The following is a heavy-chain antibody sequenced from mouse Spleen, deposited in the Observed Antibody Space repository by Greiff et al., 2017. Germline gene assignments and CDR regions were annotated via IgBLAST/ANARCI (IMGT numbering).Heavy chain of an antibody. CDR3: ARRNYSPYYYAMDY. V-gene: IGHV5-17*01. CDR1: GFTFSDYG. D-gene: IGHD2-12*01. Sequence: EVMLVESGGGLVKPGGSLKLSCAASGFTFSDYGMHWVRQAPEKGLEWVAYISSGSSTIYYADTVKGRFTISRDNAKNTLFLQMTSLRSEDTAMYYCARRNYSPYYYAMDYWGQGTSVTVSS. CDR2: ISSGSSTI. J-gene: IGHJ4*01.